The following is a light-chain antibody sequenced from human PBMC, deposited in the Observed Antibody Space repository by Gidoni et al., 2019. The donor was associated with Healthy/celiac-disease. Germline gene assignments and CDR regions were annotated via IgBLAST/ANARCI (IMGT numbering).Light chain of an antibody. CDR3: QTWGTGIGV. V-gene: IGLV4-69*01. Sequence: QLVLTQSPSASASLGDSVKLTFTLSSGHSSYAIAWHQQQPGKGPRYLMKLNSDGSHSKGDGIPDRFSGSSSGAGRYLTISSLQSEDEADYYCQTWGTGIGVFGGGTKLTVL. J-gene: IGLJ3*02. CDR2: LNSDGSH. CDR1: SGHSSYA.